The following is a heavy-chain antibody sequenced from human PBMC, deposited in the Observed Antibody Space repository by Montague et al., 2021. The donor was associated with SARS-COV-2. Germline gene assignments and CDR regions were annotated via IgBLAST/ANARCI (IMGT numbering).Heavy chain of an antibody. V-gene: IGHV4-39*02. CDR3: ARLKRYFDSSGSPSAFDX. J-gene: IGHJ3*01. D-gene: IGHD3-22*01. Sequence: SETLSLTCTVSGGSITNNIDYWAWIRQPPGKGLEWIGSIYYTGNTYYSPSLKSRVTISVVTFKNHFTLKLSSVTAAETAVYYCARLKRYFDSSGSPSAFDXWGQGTKVTVSS. CDR2: IYYTGNT. CDR1: GGSITNNIDY.